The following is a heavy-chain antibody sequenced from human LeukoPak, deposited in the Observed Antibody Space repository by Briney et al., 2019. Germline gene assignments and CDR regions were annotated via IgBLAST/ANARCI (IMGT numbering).Heavy chain of an antibody. CDR3: ARVRDDYFFDC. Sequence: PSETLSLTCTVSGDSISTSAYYWSWLRQRPGTGLEWIAYIHYIGNAYSNPSLESRVTMSVDTSSNQFSLNVASVTAADTAVYYCARVRDDYFFDCWGQGILVTVSS. V-gene: IGHV4-31*03. CDR1: GDSISTSAYY. CDR2: IHYIGNA. J-gene: IGHJ4*02. D-gene: IGHD3-3*01.